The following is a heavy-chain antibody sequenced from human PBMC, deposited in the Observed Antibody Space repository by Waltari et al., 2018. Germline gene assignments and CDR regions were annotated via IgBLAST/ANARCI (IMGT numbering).Heavy chain of an antibody. CDR2: ISSSRSTI. J-gene: IGHJ6*02. CDR1: GFTFSSYS. CDR3: ARDPPPSYGMDV. V-gene: IGHV3-48*01. Sequence: EVQLVESGGGLVQPGGSLRLSCAASGFTFSSYSMNWVRQAPGKGLEWVSYISSSRSTIYYADSVKGRFTISRDNAKNSLYLQMNSLRAEDTAVYYCARDPPPSYGMDVWGQGTTVTVSS.